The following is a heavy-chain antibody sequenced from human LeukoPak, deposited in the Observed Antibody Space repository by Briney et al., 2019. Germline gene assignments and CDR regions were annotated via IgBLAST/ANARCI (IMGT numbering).Heavy chain of an antibody. CDR2: INHSGST. CDR3: ARASLSGSYSG. CDR1: GGSFSGYY. D-gene: IGHD1-26*01. V-gene: IGHV4-34*01. J-gene: IGHJ4*02. Sequence: SETLSLTCAVYGGSFSGYYWSWIRQPPGKGLEWIGEINHSGSTNHNPSLKSRVTISVDTSKNQFSLKLSSVTAADTAVYYCARASLSGSYSGWGQGTLVTVSS.